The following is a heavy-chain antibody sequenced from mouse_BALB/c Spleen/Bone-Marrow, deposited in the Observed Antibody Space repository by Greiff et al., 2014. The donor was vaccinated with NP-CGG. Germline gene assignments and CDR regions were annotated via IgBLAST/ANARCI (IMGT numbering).Heavy chain of an antibody. D-gene: IGHD3-1*01. CDR2: IYPGNSDT. Sequence: VQLQQSGTVLARPGAAVKMSCKASGYTFSNYWMHWVKQRPRQGLEWIGTIYPGNSDTTYNQKFKGKAKLTAVTSTSTAYMELSSLTNEDSAVYYCTTLARSDFDYWGQGTTLTVSS. CDR3: TTLARSDFDY. V-gene: IGHV1-5*01. J-gene: IGHJ2*01. CDR1: GYTFSNYW.